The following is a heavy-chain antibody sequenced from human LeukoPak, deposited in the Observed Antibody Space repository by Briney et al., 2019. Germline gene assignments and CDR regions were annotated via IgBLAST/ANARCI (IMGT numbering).Heavy chain of an antibody. D-gene: IGHD3-3*02. J-gene: IGHJ4*02. CDR3: STEVNFGRVILGY. Sequence: ASVKVSCKVSGYTLTELSIHLVRQAPGRGLEWMGGFDPEDVETIYEHKFQGRVTMTNDKATDKAYLELDSLRAEDQDVDYYSTEVNFGRVILGYWGQGTLVTVSS. CDR2: FDPEDVET. CDR1: GYTLTELS. V-gene: IGHV1-24*01.